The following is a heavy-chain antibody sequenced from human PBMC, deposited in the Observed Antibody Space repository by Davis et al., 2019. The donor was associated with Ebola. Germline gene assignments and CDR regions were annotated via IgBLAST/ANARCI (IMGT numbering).Heavy chain of an antibody. J-gene: IGHJ4*02. D-gene: IGHD3-22*01. CDR2: IKQDGSEK. CDR3: ARDRSPYYYDSSPFDY. V-gene: IGHV3-7*01. CDR1: GFTFISYW. Sequence: GSLRLSCAASGFTFISYWMTWVRQAPRKGLEWVANIKQDGSEKYYVDSVKGRFTISRDNAKNSLYLQMNSLRAEDTAVYYCARDRSPYYYDSSPFDYWGQGTLVTVSS.